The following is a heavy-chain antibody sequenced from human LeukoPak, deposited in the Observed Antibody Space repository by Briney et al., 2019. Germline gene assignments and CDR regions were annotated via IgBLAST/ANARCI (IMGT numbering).Heavy chain of an antibody. CDR1: GFTFSSYW. CDR3: ARGRPHGNDY. Sequence: GGSLRLSCAASGFTFSSYWMNWVRQAPGKGLVWVSRIASDGSSTTYADSVKGRFSISRDNAKNTLYQQMNSLRVEGTAVYYCARGRPHGNDYWGQGTLVTVSS. CDR2: IASDGSST. V-gene: IGHV3-74*01. D-gene: IGHD4-23*01. J-gene: IGHJ4*02.